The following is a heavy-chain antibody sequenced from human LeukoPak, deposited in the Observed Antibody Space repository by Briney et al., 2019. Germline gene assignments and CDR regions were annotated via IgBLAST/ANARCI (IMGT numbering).Heavy chain of an antibody. J-gene: IGHJ3*02. CDR3: AREKSSFRGYSYGLDI. CDR1: GFTFSSYS. Sequence: GGSLRLSCAASGFTFSSYSMNWVRQAPGKGLEWVSSISSSSSYIYYADSVMGRFTISRDNAKNSLYLQMNSLRAEDTAVYYCAREKSSFRGYSYGLDIWGQGTMVTVSS. V-gene: IGHV3-21*01. D-gene: IGHD5-18*01. CDR2: ISSSSSYI.